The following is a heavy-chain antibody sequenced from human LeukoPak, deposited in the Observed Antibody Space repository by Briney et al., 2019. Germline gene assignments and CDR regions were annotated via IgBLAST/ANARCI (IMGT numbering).Heavy chain of an antibody. Sequence: PSETLSLTCTVSGGSLTSYYWNWIRQAPGKGLEWIGFIHYSGGTNYNPSVKSRVTMSVDTSKNQFSLRLTSVTAADTAVYYCARVSRWAEAIDYWGQGTLVTVSS. CDR2: IHYSGGT. CDR1: GGSLTSYY. V-gene: IGHV4-59*01. J-gene: IGHJ4*02. D-gene: IGHD1-26*01. CDR3: ARVSRWAEAIDY.